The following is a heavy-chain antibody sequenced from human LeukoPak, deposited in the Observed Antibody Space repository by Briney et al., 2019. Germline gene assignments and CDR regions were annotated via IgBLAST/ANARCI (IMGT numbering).Heavy chain of an antibody. V-gene: IGHV4-59*01. Sequence: SETLSLTCTVSGSSMGRYYWSWLRQPPGKGLEWIGYIFSSGSTNYNPSLKSRVTISVDTSKNQVSLKMYSVTAADTAVYYCARDWGYSSGWSDGLNVWGQGTAVTVSS. D-gene: IGHD6-19*01. CDR1: GSSMGRYY. J-gene: IGHJ3*01. CDR3: ARDWGYSSGWSDGLNV. CDR2: IFSSGST.